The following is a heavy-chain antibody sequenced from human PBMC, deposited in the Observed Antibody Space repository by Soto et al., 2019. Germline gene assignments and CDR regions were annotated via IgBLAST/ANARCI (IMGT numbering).Heavy chain of an antibody. D-gene: IGHD2-2*01. J-gene: IGHJ6*02. V-gene: IGHV3-21*01. Sequence: PGGSLRLSCAASGFTFSSYSMNWVRQAPGKGLEWVSSISSSSSYTYYADSVKGRFTISRDNAKNSLYLQMNSLRAEDTAVYYCARLYCSSTSCYYANYYYYGMDVWGQGTTVTVSS. CDR2: ISSSSSYT. CDR1: GFTFSSYS. CDR3: ARLYCSSTSCYYANYYYYGMDV.